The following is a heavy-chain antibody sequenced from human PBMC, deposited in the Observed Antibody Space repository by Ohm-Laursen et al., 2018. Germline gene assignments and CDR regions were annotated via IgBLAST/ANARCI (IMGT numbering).Heavy chain of an antibody. Sequence: SLRLSCAAFGFSFHNYAMSWVRQAPGKGLEWVSSISSSGTMYADSVRGRFTISRDTSKNTLYLQMNSLRAEDTAVYYCARKGSFRAFDIWGQGTMVTVSS. CDR1: GFSFHNYA. D-gene: IGHD3-10*01. J-gene: IGHJ3*02. CDR3: ARKGSFRAFDI. V-gene: IGHV3-23*01. CDR2: ISSSGTM.